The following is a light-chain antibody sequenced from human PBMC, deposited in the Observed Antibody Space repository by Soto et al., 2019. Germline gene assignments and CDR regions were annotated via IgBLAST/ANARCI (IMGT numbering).Light chain of an antibody. J-gene: IGKJ2*01. CDR1: QSVRSTQ. V-gene: IGKV3-20*01. CDR3: QQYGSSPYT. Sequence: ENVLTQSPGTLSLSPGERATLSCRASQSVRSTQLAWYQQKPGQAPRLLMYGASNRATGTPYRFSGSGSGTEFTLTISRLEPEDFAVYYCQQYGSSPYTFGQGTKLEIK. CDR2: GAS.